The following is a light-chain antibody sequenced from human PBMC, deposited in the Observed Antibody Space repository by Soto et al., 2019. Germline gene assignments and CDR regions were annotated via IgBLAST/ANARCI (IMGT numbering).Light chain of an antibody. Sequence: DIQMTQSPSSVSASVEDRVTITCRASQGISSWLAWYQQKPGKAPKLLIYAASRLQSGVPSRFSGSGSGTDFTLTITSLQPDDFATYYCQHYNSYSEAFGQGTKVDIK. CDR2: AAS. CDR3: QHYNSYSEA. J-gene: IGKJ1*01. CDR1: QGISSW. V-gene: IGKV1D-16*01.